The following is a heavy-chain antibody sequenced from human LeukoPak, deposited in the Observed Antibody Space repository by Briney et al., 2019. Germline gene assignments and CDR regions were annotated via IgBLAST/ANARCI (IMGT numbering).Heavy chain of an antibody. V-gene: IGHV4-38-2*01. CDR3: ARAKSPYCYYYYMDF. J-gene: IGHJ6*03. CDR2: IYHSGSS. CDR1: GYSISRGHY. Sequence: SETLSLTCAVSGYSISRGHYWVWLRQPPGKGLEYIGNIYHSGSSHYNPSLKSRVTISVDTSNNQFSLKLSSVTAADTAVYYCARAKSPYCYYYYMDFWGRGTTVTVSS.